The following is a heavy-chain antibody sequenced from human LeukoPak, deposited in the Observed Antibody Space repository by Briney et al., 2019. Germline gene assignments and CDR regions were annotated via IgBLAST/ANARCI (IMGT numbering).Heavy chain of an antibody. V-gene: IGHV3-7*01. D-gene: IGHD6-19*01. CDR2: IKQDGSEK. CDR3: ARDQPYSSGWYYYYYMDV. CDR1: GFTFSSYW. J-gene: IGHJ6*03. Sequence: PGGSLRLSCAASGFTFSSYWMSWVRQAPGKGLEWVANIKQDGSEKYYVDSVKGRFTISRDNAKNSLYLQMNSLRAEDTAVYYCARDQPYSSGWYYYYYMDVWGKGTTVTVFS.